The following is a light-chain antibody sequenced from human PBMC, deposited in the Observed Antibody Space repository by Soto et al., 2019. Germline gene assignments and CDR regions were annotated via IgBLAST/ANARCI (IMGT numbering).Light chain of an antibody. Sequence: VLTQSPGTLSLSPGESATLSCRASQTVSITYLTWYQRKPGQAPRLLIFGASKRATGIPDRFSGSGSGRDFTLTISGLEPEDFAVYYCQQYGSSPLISFGQGTRLEI. V-gene: IGKV3-20*01. J-gene: IGKJ5*01. CDR1: QTVSITY. CDR3: QQYGSSPLIS. CDR2: GAS.